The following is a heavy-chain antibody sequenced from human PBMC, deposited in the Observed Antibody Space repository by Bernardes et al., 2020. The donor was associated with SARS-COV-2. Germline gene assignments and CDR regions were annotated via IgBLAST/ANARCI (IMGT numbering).Heavy chain of an antibody. D-gene: IGHD3-3*01. V-gene: IGHV4-31*03. CDR3: ARDVWTVTIFGVVTRRMDV. J-gene: IGHJ6*02. Sequence: SETLSLTCTVSAGSISGGFYYWSWIRQHPGKALEWIGYIYSSGSTFYNPFLKSRLAISMDTSKNQFSLKLSSVTAADTAVYYCARDVWTVTIFGVVTRRMDVWGQGTTVTVSS. CDR1: AGSISGGFYY. CDR2: IYSSGST.